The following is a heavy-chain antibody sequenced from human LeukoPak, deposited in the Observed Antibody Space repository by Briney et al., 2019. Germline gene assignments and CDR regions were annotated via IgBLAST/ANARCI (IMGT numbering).Heavy chain of an antibody. CDR2: INQDGSEK. Sequence: QPGGSLRLSCAASGFTFSIYWMSWVRQAPGKGLEWVASINQDGSEKYYVDSVEGRCTISRDNAKTSLYLQMSSLRAEDAAAYYCVRDGPGGIGARKRYYGMDVWGQGTTVSVSS. V-gene: IGHV3-7*05. CDR1: GFTFSIYW. D-gene: IGHD6-6*01. CDR3: VRDGPGGIGARKRYYGMDV. J-gene: IGHJ6*02.